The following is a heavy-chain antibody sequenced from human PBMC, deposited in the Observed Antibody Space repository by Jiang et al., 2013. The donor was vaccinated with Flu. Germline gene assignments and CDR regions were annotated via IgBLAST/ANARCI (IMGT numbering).Heavy chain of an antibody. J-gene: IGHJ4*01. CDR3: ARVGRYSGFEALYFDY. V-gene: IGHV4-39*07. CDR1: GGSITSETYQ. CDR2: IYYSGSA. Sequence: PGLVKPSGTLSLTCTVSGGSITSETYQWGWIRQPPGKGLEWIGRIYYSGSADYNPSLKSRVTMLVDTPKSQFSLRLASVTAADTAVYYCARVGRYSGFEALYFDYWGQGILVTVSS. D-gene: IGHD5-12*01.